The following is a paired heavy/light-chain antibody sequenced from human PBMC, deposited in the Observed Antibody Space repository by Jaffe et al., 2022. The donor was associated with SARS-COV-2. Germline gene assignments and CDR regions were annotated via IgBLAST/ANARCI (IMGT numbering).Heavy chain of an antibody. CDR2: ISHDGIT. CDR3: TTAFEF. CDR1: GITLSNSW. V-gene: IGHV3-74*01. J-gene: IGHJ4*02. Sequence: EVQVVESGGGLVQTGGSLRLSCAASGITLSNSWMHWVRQAPGKGLVWVSRISHDGITSYAESVRGRFTMSRDNAQNTLYLQMNSLRAEDTAVYYCTTAFEFWGQGTLVTVSS.
Light chain of an antibody. CDR1: SNNVGNEG. V-gene: IGLV10-54*01. J-gene: IGLJ2*01. Sequence: QAGLTQPPSVSKGLSQTATLTCTGNSNNVGNEGAAWLQQQQGHPPKVLSDRNNNRPSGISERFSASRSGNTASLTITGLQAEDEADYYCSAWDSSLNAVVFGGGTKLTVL. CDR3: SAWDSSLNAVV. CDR2: RNN.